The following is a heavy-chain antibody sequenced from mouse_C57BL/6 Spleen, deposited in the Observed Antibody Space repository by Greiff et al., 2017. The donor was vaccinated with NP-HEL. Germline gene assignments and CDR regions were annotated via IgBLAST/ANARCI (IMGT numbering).Heavy chain of an antibody. CDR3: ARGDYYGSSHSFAY. J-gene: IGHJ3*01. D-gene: IGHD1-1*01. CDR1: GYTFTSYW. V-gene: IGHV1-52*01. Sequence: VQLQQSGAELVRPGSSVKLSCKASGYTFTSYWMHWVKRRPIQGLEWIGNIDPSDSETHYNQKFKDKATLTVDKSSSTAYMQLSSLTSEDSAVYYCARGDYYGSSHSFAYWGQGTLVTVAA. CDR2: IDPSDSET.